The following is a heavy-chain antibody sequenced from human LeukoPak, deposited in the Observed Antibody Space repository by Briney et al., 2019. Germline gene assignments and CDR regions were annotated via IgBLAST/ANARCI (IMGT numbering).Heavy chain of an antibody. CDR1: GFTFSTYF. J-gene: IGHJ4*02. V-gene: IGHV3-21*01. CDR3: ARALHDSSGYYFDY. CDR2: ISGSGTYI. Sequence: GGSLRLSCAASGFTFSTYFINWVRQAPGKGLEWVSSISGSGTYIYYADSVKGRFTISRDNAKNSLYLHMNSLRAEDTAVYYCARALHDSSGYYFDYWGQGTLVTVSS. D-gene: IGHD3-22*01.